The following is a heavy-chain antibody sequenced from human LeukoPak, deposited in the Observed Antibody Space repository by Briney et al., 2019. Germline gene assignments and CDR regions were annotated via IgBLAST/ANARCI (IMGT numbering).Heavy chain of an antibody. J-gene: IGHJ1*01. CDR1: GGSISSSSYY. V-gene: IGHV4-39*01. CDR2: IYYSGGT. D-gene: IGHD6-13*01. Sequence: SETLSLTCTVSGGSISSSSYYWGWIRQPPGKGLEWIGSIYYSGGTYCNPSLKSRVTISVDTSKNQFSLKLSSVTAADTAVYYCASRDIAAAGTGEYFQHWGQGTLVTVSS. CDR3: ASRDIAAAGTGEYFQH.